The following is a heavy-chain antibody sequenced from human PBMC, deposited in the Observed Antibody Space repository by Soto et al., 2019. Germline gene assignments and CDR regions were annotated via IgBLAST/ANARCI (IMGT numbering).Heavy chain of an antibody. J-gene: IGHJ4*02. CDR1: A. CDR3: AKLFTPEEYYYDSSGYSNDFDY. Sequence: ARRRISQKTGKGLEWVSAISGSGGSTYYADSVTGRFTISRDNSKNPLYLQMNSLRAEDTAVYYCAKLFTPEEYYYDSSGYSNDFDYWGQGTLVTVSS. V-gene: IGHV3-23*01. D-gene: IGHD3-22*01. CDR2: ISGSGGST.